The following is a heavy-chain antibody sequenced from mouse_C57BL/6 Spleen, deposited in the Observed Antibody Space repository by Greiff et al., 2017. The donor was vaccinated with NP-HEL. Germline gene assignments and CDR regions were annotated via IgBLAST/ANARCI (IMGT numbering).Heavy chain of an antibody. CDR3: ARKGLLYFDY. Sequence: QVQLQQPGAELVRPGASVTLSCKASGYTFTDYEMHWVKQTPVHGLEWIGAIDPETGGTAYNQKFKGNAILTADKSSSTAYMELRSLTSEDSAVYDCARKGLLYFDYWGQGTTLTVSS. CDR1: GYTFTDYE. CDR2: IDPETGGT. D-gene: IGHD3-1*01. V-gene: IGHV1-15*01. J-gene: IGHJ2*01.